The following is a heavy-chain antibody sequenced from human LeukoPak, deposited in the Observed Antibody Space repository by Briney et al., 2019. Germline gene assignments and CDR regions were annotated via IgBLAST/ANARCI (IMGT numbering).Heavy chain of an antibody. Sequence: PSETLSLTCAVYGGSFSGYYWSWIRQPPGKGLEWIGEINHSGSTNYNPSLKSRVTISVDTSKNQFSLKLSSVTAADTAVYYCARDHYDFWSGYRSLDAFDIWGQGTMVTVSS. D-gene: IGHD3-3*01. J-gene: IGHJ3*02. CDR3: ARDHYDFWSGYRSLDAFDI. CDR2: INHSGST. CDR1: GGSFSGYY. V-gene: IGHV4-34*01.